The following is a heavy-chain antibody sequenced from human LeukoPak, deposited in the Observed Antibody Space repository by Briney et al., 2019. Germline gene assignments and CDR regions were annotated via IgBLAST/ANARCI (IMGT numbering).Heavy chain of an antibody. CDR3: ARGLGDYYGSGCYFDY. V-gene: IGHV4-34*01. CDR1: GGSFSGYY. CDR2: INHSGST. Sequence: SETLSLTCAVYGGSFSGYYWSWLRQPPGKGLEWIGEINHSGSTNYNPSLKSRVTISVDTSKNQFSLKLSSVTAADTAVYYCARGLGDYYGSGCYFDYWGQGTLVTVSS. D-gene: IGHD3-10*01. J-gene: IGHJ4*02.